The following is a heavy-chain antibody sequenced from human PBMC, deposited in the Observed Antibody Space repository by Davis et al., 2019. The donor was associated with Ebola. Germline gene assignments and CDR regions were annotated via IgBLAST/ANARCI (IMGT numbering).Heavy chain of an antibody. Sequence: PSETLSLTCTVSGASMADQYWSWLRRPPGKGLEWIGYIHHFGSGNYNPSLKSRVTMSVDSSKTQFSLTLISVTAADTAIYYCARRPRGTWYPQFDFWSQGRLVTVSS. V-gene: IGHV4-59*08. CDR3: ARRPRGTWYPQFDF. CDR2: IHHFGSG. CDR1: GASMADQY. D-gene: IGHD6-13*01. J-gene: IGHJ4*02.